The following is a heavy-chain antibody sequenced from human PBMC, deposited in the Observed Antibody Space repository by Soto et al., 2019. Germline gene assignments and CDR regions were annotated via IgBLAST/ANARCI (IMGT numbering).Heavy chain of an antibody. D-gene: IGHD4-17*01. CDR3: ARRPDYGDYGYWYFDL. J-gene: IGHJ2*01. CDR2: IYYSGST. CDR1: GGSISSYY. V-gene: IGHV4-59*08. Sequence: SETLSLTCTVSGGSISSYYWSWIRQPPGKGLEWIGYIYYSGSTNYNPSLKSRVTISVDTSKNQFSLKLSSVTAADTAVYYCARRPDYGDYGYWYFDLWGRGTLVTVSS.